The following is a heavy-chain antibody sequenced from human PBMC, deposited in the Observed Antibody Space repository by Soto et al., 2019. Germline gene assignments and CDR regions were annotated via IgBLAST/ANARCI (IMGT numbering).Heavy chain of an antibody. CDR3: ASSRGGYYYDSSGYHNNWFDP. D-gene: IGHD3-22*01. V-gene: IGHV1-69*01. CDR1: GGTFSSYA. CDR2: IIPIFGTA. Sequence: QVQLVQSGAEVKKPGSSVKVSCKASGGTFSSYAISWVRQAPGQGLEWMGGIIPIFGTANYAQKFQGRVTITADESTSTAYMELSSLRSEDTAVYYCASSRGGYYYDSSGYHNNWFDPWGPGTLVTVSS. J-gene: IGHJ5*02.